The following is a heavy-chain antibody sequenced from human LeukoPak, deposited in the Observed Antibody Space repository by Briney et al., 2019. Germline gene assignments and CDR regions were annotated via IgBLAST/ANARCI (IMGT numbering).Heavy chain of an antibody. J-gene: IGHJ3*02. D-gene: IGHD3-9*01. V-gene: IGHV1-69*04. CDR3: ARAPGYDILTGPDAFDI. CDR2: IIPILGIA. CDR1: GGTFSSYA. Sequence: SVKVSCKASGGTFSSYAISWVRQAPGQGLEWMGRIIPILGIANYAQKFQGRVTITADKSTSTAYMELSSLRSEDTAVYYCARAPGYDILTGPDAFDIWGQGTMVTVSS.